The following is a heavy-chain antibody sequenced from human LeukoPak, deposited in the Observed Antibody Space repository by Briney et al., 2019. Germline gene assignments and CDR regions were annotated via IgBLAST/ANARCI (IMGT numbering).Heavy chain of an antibody. CDR2: IYTSGST. CDR3: AREPQGYDILTGYRHNWFDP. CDR1: GGSISSYY. D-gene: IGHD3-9*01. V-gene: IGHV4-4*07. Sequence: SETLSLTCTVSGGSISSYYWSWIRQPAGKGLEWIGRIYTSGSTNYNPSLKSRVTMSVDTSKDQFSLKLSSVTAADTAVYYCAREPQGYDILTGYRHNWFDPWGQGTLVTVSS. J-gene: IGHJ5*02.